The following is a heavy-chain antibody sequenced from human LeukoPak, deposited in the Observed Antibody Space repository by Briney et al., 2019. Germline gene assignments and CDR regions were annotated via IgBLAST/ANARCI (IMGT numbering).Heavy chain of an antibody. J-gene: IGHJ4*02. Sequence: GGSLRLSCEASGFTFNTYSMNWARQAPGKGLGWVSSIDSSGGYMFYADSVKGRFIISRDNAKESLYLQMNSLRVEDTAVYYCLRGDRRDYWGQGTLVTVSS. CDR3: LRGDRRDY. CDR2: IDSSGGYM. CDR1: GFTFNTYS. V-gene: IGHV3-21*01.